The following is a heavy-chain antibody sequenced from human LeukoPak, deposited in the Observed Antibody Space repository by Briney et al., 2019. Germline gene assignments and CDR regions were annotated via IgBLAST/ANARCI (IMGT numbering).Heavy chain of an antibody. Sequence: GGSLRLSCAASGFTFDDYAMHWVRQAPGKGLEWVSGISWNSGSIGFADSVKGRFTISRDNAKNSLYLQMNSLRAEDTALYYCAKKVAVAGFDLWGRGTLVTVSS. CDR3: AKKVAVAGFDL. D-gene: IGHD6-19*01. CDR2: ISWNSGSI. V-gene: IGHV3-9*01. J-gene: IGHJ2*01. CDR1: GFTFDDYA.